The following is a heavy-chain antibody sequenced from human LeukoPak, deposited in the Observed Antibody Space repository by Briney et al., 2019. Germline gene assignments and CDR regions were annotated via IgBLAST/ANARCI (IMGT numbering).Heavy chain of an antibody. D-gene: IGHD2-2*01. V-gene: IGHV3-23*01. Sequence: GGSLRLSCAASGFTLSRYAMSWVRQAPGKGLEWVSTISGTGDSTYYADSVKGRFTISRDNSKNTLYLQLNSLRAEDTAVYYCAKGSTSFQLYHFDYWGQGTLVTVSS. CDR1: GFTLSRYA. CDR3: AKGSTSFQLYHFDY. J-gene: IGHJ4*02. CDR2: ISGTGDST.